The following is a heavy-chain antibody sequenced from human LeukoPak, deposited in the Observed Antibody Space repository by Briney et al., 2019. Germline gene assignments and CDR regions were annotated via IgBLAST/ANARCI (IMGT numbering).Heavy chain of an antibody. CDR3: ARLMATRTGY. J-gene: IGHJ4*02. D-gene: IGHD5-24*01. V-gene: IGHV4-34*01. CDR1: GGSFSGYY. Sequence: KPSETLSLTCAVYGGSFSGYYWSWIRQPPGKGLEWIGEINHSGSTNYNPSLKSRVTISVDTSKNQFSLKLSSVTAADTAVYYCARLMATRTGYWGQGTLVTVSS. CDR2: INHSGST.